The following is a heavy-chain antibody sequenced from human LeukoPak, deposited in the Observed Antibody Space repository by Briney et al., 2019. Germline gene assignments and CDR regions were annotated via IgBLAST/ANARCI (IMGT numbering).Heavy chain of an antibody. CDR1: GFTFSSYA. CDR2: ISSNGGST. J-gene: IGHJ4*02. V-gene: IGHV3-64D*06. D-gene: IGHD3-3*02. Sequence: GGSLGLSCSASGFTFSSYAMHWVRQAPGKGLEYVSAISSNGGSTYYADSVKGRFTISRDNSKNTLYLQMSSLRAEDTAVYYCARGLLISNTWYLGDYWGQGTLVTVSS. CDR3: ARGLLISNTWYLGDY.